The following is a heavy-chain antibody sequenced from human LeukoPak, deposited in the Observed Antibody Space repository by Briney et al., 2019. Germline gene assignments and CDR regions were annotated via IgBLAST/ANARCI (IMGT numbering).Heavy chain of an antibody. D-gene: IGHD5-18*01. CDR1: GFTFDDYA. CDR3: AKEPIQLWSTYYYYGMDA. CDR2: ISGDGGST. V-gene: IGHV3-43*02. J-gene: IGHJ6*02. Sequence: GGSLRLSCAASGFTFDDYAMHWVRQAPGKGLEWVSLISGDGGSTYYADSVKGRFTISRDNSKNSLYLQMNSLRTEDTALYYCAKEPIQLWSTYYYYGMDAWGQGTTVTVSS.